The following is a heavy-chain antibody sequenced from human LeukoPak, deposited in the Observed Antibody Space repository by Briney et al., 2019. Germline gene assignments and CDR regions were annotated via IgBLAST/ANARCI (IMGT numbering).Heavy chain of an antibody. J-gene: IGHJ6*02. CDR1: GGSISSYY. V-gene: IGHV4-59*01. Sequence: PSETLSLTCAVSGGSISSYYWSWIRQPPGKGLEWIGYIYDSGSTNYNPSLKSRVTISVDTSKNQFSLKLSSVTAADTAVYYCARVGGTNYYYYGMDVWGQGTTVTVSS. CDR2: IYDSGST. CDR3: ARVGGTNYYYYGMDV. D-gene: IGHD1-1*01.